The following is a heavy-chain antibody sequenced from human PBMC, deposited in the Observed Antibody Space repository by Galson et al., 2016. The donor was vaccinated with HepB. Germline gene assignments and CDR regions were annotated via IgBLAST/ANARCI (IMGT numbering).Heavy chain of an antibody. V-gene: IGHV3-48*03. J-gene: IGHJ4*02. D-gene: IGHD5-18*01. CDR1: GFTFSSYE. Sequence: LRLSCAASGFTFSSYEMHWVRQAPGKGLEWVSYISSSGGMIFYADSVRGRFTISRDHAENSLSLQMDSLRPEDTGVYFCVRDSGGYRDGPQYYLDYWGQGVLVTVSS. CDR2: ISSSGGMI. CDR3: VRDSGGYRDGPQYYLDY.